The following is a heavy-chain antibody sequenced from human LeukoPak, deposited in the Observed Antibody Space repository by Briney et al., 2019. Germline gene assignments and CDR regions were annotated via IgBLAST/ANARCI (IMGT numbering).Heavy chain of an antibody. D-gene: IGHD3-22*01. CDR1: GYTFTSYD. CDR3: ARGKSDSSGYPDY. CDR2: MNPNSGNT. Sequence: ASVKASCKASGYTFTSYDINWVRQATGQGLEWMGWMNPNSGNTGYAQKFQGRVTITRNTSISTAYMELSSLRSEDTAVYYCARGKSDSSGYPDYWGQGTLVTVSS. V-gene: IGHV1-8*03. J-gene: IGHJ4*02.